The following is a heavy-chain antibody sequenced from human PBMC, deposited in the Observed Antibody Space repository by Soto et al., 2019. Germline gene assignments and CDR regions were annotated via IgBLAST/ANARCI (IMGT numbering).Heavy chain of an antibody. CDR2: ISFDGSKK. CDR3: AKVAHSSGTFDY. V-gene: IGHV3-30*18. D-gene: IGHD3-3*02. Sequence: GESLKISCAASGFIFSSYGMHWVRQAPGKGLEWVAVISFDGSKKYYADSVKGRFTISRDNSKNTLDLHMNSLRTEDTAVYYCAKVAHSSGTFDYWGQGTLVTVSS. J-gene: IGHJ4*02. CDR1: GFIFSSYG.